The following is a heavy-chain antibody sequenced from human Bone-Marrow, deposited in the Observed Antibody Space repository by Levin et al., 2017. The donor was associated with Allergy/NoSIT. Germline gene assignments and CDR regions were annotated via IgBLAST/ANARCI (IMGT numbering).Heavy chain of an antibody. V-gene: IGHV4-59*01. CDR2: IYYSGST. J-gene: IGHJ4*02. D-gene: IGHD3-10*01. CDR1: GGSISSYY. CDR3: ARVGDDYGSGFDY. Sequence: TSETLSLTCTVSGGSISSYYWSWIRQPPGKGLEWIGYIYYSGSTNYNPSLKSRVTISVDTSKNQFSLKLSSVTAADTAVYYCARVGDDYGSGFDYWGQGTLVTVSS.